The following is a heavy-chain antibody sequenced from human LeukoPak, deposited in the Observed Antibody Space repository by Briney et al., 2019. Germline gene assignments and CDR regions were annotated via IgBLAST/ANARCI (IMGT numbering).Heavy chain of an antibody. CDR2: FDPEDGET. Sequence: ASVKVSCKVSGYTLTELSMHWVRQAPGKGLEWMGGFDPEDGETIYAQKFQGRVTMTEDTSTDTAYMELSSLRSEDTAVYYCARSAYCGGDCYADPFDYWGQGTLVTVSS. CDR3: ARSAYCGGDCYADPFDY. J-gene: IGHJ4*02. CDR1: GYTLTELS. V-gene: IGHV1-24*01. D-gene: IGHD2-21*01.